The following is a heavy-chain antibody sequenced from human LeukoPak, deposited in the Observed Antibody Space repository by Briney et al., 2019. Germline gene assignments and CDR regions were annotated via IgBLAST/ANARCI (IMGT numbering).Heavy chain of an antibody. V-gene: IGHV3-15*01. CDR3: TTLLGYCSGGSCYPADY. Sequence: GGSLRLSCAASGFTFSNAWMSWVRQAPGKGLEWVGRIKSKTDGGTTDYAAPEKGRFTISRDDSKNTLYLQMNSLKTEDTAVYYCTTLLGYCSGGSCYPADYWGQGTLVTVSS. J-gene: IGHJ4*02. CDR1: GFTFSNAW. CDR2: IKSKTDGGTT. D-gene: IGHD2-15*01.